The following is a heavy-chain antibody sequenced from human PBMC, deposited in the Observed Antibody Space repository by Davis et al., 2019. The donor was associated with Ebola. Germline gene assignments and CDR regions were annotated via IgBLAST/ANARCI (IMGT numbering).Heavy chain of an antibody. CDR2: INPSGGST. Sequence: AASVKVSCKASGYTFTGYYMHWVRQAPGQGLEWMGIINPSGGSTSYAQKFQGRVTMTRDTSTSTVYMELSSLRSEDTAVYYCARDVGAIPFDYWGQGTLVTVSS. CDR1: GYTFTGYY. V-gene: IGHV1-46*01. D-gene: IGHD1-26*01. CDR3: ARDVGAIPFDY. J-gene: IGHJ4*02.